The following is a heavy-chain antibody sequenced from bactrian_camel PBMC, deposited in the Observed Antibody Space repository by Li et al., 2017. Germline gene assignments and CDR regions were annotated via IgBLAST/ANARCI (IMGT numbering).Heavy chain of an antibody. V-gene: IGHV3S53*01. CDR1: GYNLNDRQC. D-gene: IGHD3*01. J-gene: IGHJ6*01. CDR3: AALYDCPSVSWFRTAPAKFGY. CDR2: IERRGDT. Sequence: HVQLVESGGRSVETGGSLRLTCGGSGYNLNDRQCMAWFRQAPGKEREWVASIERRGDTNYAGSVKGRFTISQDNAKNILYLQMHSLKPEDTAMYYCAALYDCPSVSWFRTAPAKFGYWGQGTQVTVS.